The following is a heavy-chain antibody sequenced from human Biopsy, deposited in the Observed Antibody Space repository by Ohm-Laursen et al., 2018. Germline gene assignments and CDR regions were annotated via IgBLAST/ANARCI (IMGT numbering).Heavy chain of an antibody. V-gene: IGHV1-8*01. CDR1: GYTFTSHD. J-gene: IGHJ4*02. CDR3: ARWETTLGRSLDS. D-gene: IGHD1-26*01. Sequence: ASVKVSCKASGYTFTSHDINWVRQATGQGLEWMGGMSPNTGNTVYAQRFQDRVTMTSDTSTGTAYMELTSLTSDDTAVYFCARWETTLGRSLDSWGQGTLVAVSS. CDR2: MSPNTGNT.